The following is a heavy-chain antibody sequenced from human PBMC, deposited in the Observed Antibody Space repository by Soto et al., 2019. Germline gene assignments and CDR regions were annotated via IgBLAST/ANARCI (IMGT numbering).Heavy chain of an antibody. J-gene: IGHJ5*02. CDR2: XXYXXSX. CDR3: ARSGSIVGALTWFDP. Sequence: SETLSLTCTVSGGSISSYYLSWIRQPRGKGLEWXGYXXYXXSXXXXXSXXXRVTISVDTSKNQFSLKLSYVTAADTAVYYCARSGSIVGALTWFDPWGQGTLVTVSS. CDR1: GGSISSYY. V-gene: IGHV4-59*01. D-gene: IGHD1-26*01.